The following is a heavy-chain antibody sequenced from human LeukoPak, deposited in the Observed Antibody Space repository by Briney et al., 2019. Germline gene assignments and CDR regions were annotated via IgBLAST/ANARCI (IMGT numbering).Heavy chain of an antibody. J-gene: IGHJ6*03. V-gene: IGHV1-69*05. D-gene: IGHD2-15*01. Sequence: GASVKVSCKASGGTFSSYAISWGRQAPGQGLEWMGGIIPIFGTANYAQKLQGRVTIATDESTSTAYMELSSLRSEDTAVYYCARSPRRAPIVVVVAAHYYMDVWGKGTTVTVSS. CDR2: IIPIFGTA. CDR1: GGTFSSYA. CDR3: ARSPRRAPIVVVVAAHYYMDV.